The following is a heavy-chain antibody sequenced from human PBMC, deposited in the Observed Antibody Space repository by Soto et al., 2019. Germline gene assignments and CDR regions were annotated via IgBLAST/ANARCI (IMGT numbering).Heavy chain of an antibody. D-gene: IGHD3-10*01. Sequence: SETLSLTCAVYGGSFSGYSWGWIRQPQGKGLEWIGEINHSGSTNYNPSLKSRVTISVDTSKNQFSLKLSSVTAADTAVYYCAVSDVLLWFGAPLRGQGTLVTVSS. J-gene: IGHJ4*02. V-gene: IGHV4-34*01. CDR1: GGSFSGYS. CDR2: INHSGST. CDR3: AVSDVLLWFGAPL.